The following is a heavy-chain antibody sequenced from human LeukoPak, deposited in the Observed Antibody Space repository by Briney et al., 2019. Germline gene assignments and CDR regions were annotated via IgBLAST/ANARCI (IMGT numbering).Heavy chain of an antibody. Sequence: SQTLSLTCVISGDNVSSNSAGWNWIRQSPSRGLEWLGRTYYRSKWDYDYAVSVKRRITINPDTSKNQFSLQLNSVTPEDTAVYYCARVVKRHFDYWGQGILVTVSS. CDR1: GDNVSSNSAG. J-gene: IGHJ4*02. D-gene: IGHD2-2*01. CDR2: TYYRSKWDY. CDR3: ARVVKRHFDY. V-gene: IGHV6-1*01.